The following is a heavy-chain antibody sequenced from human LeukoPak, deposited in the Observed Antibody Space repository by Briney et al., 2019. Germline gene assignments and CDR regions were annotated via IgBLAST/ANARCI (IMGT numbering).Heavy chain of an antibody. CDR3: ARAPSTVTTGYYFDY. CDR2: IIPIFGTA. J-gene: IGHJ4*02. V-gene: IGHV1-69*13. Sequence: SVKVSCKASGGTFSSYAISWVRQAPGQGLEWMGGIIPIFGTANYAQKFQGRVTITADESTSTAYMELSSLRSEDTAVYYCARAPSTVTTGYYFDYWGQGTLVTVSS. D-gene: IGHD4-17*01. CDR1: GGTFSSYA.